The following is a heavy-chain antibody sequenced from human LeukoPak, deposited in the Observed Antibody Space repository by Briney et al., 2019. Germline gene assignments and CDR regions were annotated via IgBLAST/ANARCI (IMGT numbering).Heavy chain of an antibody. V-gene: IGHV3-30*18. Sequence: GGSLRLSCAASGFTFSSYGMHWVRQAPGTGLEGVAVISYDGSNKYYADSVKGRFTISRDNSKNTLYLQMNSLRAEDTAVYYCAKDSERYFDWPYYFDYWGQGTLVTVSS. D-gene: IGHD3-9*01. CDR1: GFTFSSYG. J-gene: IGHJ4*02. CDR3: AKDSERYFDWPYYFDY. CDR2: ISYDGSNK.